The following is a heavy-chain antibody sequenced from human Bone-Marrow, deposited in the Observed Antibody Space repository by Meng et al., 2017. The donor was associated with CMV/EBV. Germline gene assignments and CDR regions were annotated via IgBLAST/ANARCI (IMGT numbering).Heavy chain of an antibody. CDR3: ARRDPGVFLFDF. V-gene: IGHV5-51*01. J-gene: IGHJ4*02. CDR1: GYRFKSYW. CDR2: IYPGDSDT. D-gene: IGHD2/OR15-2a*01. Sequence: GASLKISCSGSGYRFKSYWIAWVRQMPGKGLEWMGIIYPGDSDTRYSLSFQGQVTISADKSISTVYLQWSSLKASDTATYYCARRDPGVFLFDFWGPGTLVTVSS.